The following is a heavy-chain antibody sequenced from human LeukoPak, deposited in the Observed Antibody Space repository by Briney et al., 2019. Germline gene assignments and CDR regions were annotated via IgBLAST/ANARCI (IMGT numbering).Heavy chain of an antibody. J-gene: IGHJ4*02. CDR1: GYSISSGYY. CDR2: IYHSGST. V-gene: IGHV4-38-2*02. Sequence: SETLSLTCTVSGYSISSGYYWGWIRQPPGKGLEWIGSIYHSGSTYYNPSLKSRVTISVDTSKNQFSLKLSSVTAADTAVYYCARLAGGKADHDYWGQGTLVTVSS. D-gene: IGHD3-16*01. CDR3: ARLAGGKADHDY.